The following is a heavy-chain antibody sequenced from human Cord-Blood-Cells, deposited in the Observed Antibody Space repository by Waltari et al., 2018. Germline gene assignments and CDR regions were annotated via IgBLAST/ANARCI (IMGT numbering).Heavy chain of an antibody. J-gene: IGHJ3*02. CDR2: IGTAGDT. V-gene: IGHV3-13*01. Sequence: EVQLVESGGGLVQPGGSLRLSCAASGFTFSSYDMHWVRQATGKGLEWDSAIGTAGDTYYPGSVKGRFPMSRENAKNSLYLQMNSLRAGDTAVYYCARRSGYSYGDAFDIWGQGTMVTVSS. CDR1: GFTFSSYD. CDR3: ARRSGYSYGDAFDI. D-gene: IGHD5-18*01.